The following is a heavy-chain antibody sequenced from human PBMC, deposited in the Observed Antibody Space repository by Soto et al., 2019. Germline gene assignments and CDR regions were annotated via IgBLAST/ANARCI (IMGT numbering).Heavy chain of an antibody. CDR1: GASIISYH. J-gene: IGHJ6*03. V-gene: IGHV4-59*01. D-gene: IGHD3-16*01. CDR3: AAAVPAEYVFPYYYMDV. CDR2: IYYSGSA. Sequence: SETLSLTCTVSGASIISYHWSWIRQTPGKGLEWIGYIYYSGSANYNPSLKSRVTFSVDTSKNQVSLKLSSVTAADTGVYYCAAAVPAEYVFPYYYMDVWGKGTTVTVSS.